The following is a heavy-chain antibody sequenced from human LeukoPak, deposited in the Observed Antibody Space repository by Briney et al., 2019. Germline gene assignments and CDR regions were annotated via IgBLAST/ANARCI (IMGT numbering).Heavy chain of an antibody. Sequence: SETLSLTCAVYGGSFSGYYWSWIRQPPGKGLEWIGEINHSGSTNYNPSLKSRVTISVDMSKNQFSLKLSSVTAADTAVYYCARGLGGVVGATRGLDYWGQGTLVTVSS. D-gene: IGHD1-26*01. V-gene: IGHV4-34*01. CDR1: GGSFSGYY. CDR3: ARGLGGVVGATRGLDY. CDR2: INHSGST. J-gene: IGHJ4*02.